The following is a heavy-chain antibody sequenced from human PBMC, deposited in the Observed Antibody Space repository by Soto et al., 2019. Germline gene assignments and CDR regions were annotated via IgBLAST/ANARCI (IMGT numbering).Heavy chain of an antibody. CDR3: ARDPLCGTGMVLWYCER. J-gene: IGHJ2*01. D-gene: IGHD3-10*01. Sequence: RAVRDSCAAPGVPLSSKAIHWVRQAPGKGLEGVAVISYDGGLKYYADSVKGRFTISRDNSKNTLYLQIHSLRAAHTALSYCARDPLCGTGMVLWYCERWRRGTRVT. CDR1: GVPLSSKA. V-gene: IGHV3-30-3*01. CDR2: ISYDGGLK.